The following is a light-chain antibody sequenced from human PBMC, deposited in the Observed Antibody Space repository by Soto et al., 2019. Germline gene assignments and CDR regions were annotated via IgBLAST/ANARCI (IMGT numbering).Light chain of an antibody. CDR2: ATS. J-gene: IGKJ1*01. Sequence: DIQMTQSPSTLSASLGDTVTITCRASQGINNFLAWFQQKPGEAPKSLIYATSSLQSGVPSKFSGSGSGTDFTLTISSLQPEDFATYYCQQYNSYPWTFGQGTKVDI. V-gene: IGKV1-16*02. CDR1: QGINNF. CDR3: QQYNSYPWT.